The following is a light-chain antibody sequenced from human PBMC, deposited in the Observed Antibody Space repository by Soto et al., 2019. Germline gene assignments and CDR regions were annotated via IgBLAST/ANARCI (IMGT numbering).Light chain of an antibody. CDR3: CSYAGGSTFDL. J-gene: IGLJ1*01. CDR1: SSDIGTYNV. CDR2: EVS. Sequence: QSALTQPASVSGSPGQSITIPCTGTSSDIGTYNVVSWYQQHPGQAPKILILEVSKRPSAVSDRFSGSKSGNTASLTISGLQAEDEADYYCCSYAGGSTFDLFGTGTKLTVL. V-gene: IGLV2-23*02.